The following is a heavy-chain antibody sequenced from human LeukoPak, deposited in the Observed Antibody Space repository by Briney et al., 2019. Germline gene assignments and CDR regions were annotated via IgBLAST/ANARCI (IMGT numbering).Heavy chain of an antibody. D-gene: IGHD1-1*01. J-gene: IGHJ6*02. V-gene: IGHV6-1*01. CDR3: AGRRHDNNGVDV. CDR2: TYYRSQWNY. CDR1: GDSVSTTTSI. Sequence: SQTLSLTCAISGDSVSTTTSIWNWIRQSPSRGLEWLGRTYYRSQWNYDYAQSVRSRITISPDTSENQFSLQLQFVTAEDSAVYYCAGRRHDNNGVDVWGQGTTVTVSS.